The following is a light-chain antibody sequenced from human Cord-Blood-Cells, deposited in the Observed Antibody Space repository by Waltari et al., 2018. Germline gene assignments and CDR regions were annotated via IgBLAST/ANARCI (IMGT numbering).Light chain of an antibody. CDR1: QSDSISY. J-gene: IGKJ2*03. CDR2: CAS. V-gene: IGKV3-20*01. CDR3: QQYGSSPRYS. Sequence: EIVLSRTPGTVSLSPGERATLPRTASQSDSISYLAWYHQKPGQAPRLLINCASSRATVIPDRFSGSGSSTDFTPTNSRLEAADFAVDYCQQYGSSPRYSFGQGTKLEIK.